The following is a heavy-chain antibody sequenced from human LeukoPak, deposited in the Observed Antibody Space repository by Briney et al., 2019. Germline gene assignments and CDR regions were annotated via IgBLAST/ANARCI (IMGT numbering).Heavy chain of an antibody. V-gene: IGHV1-2*02. CDR3: ARDPKPEYGMDV. CDR2: INPNSGGT. Sequence: ASVKVSCKASGYTFTGYYMHWVRQAPGQGLEWMGWINPNSGGTNHAQKFQGRVTMTRDTSISTAYMELSRLRSDDTAVYYCARDPKPEYGMDVWGQGTTVTVSS. J-gene: IGHJ6*02. CDR1: GYTFTGYY.